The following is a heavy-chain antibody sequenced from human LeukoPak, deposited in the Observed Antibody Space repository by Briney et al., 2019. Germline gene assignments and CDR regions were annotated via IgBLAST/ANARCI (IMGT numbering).Heavy chain of an antibody. J-gene: IGHJ4*02. V-gene: IGHV1-2*02. CDR1: GYIFTDYY. D-gene: IGHD6-6*01. CDR2: INPNSGGT. CDR3: ARTPRLAAPENY. Sequence: ASVRVSCKASGYIFTDYYMHWVRQAPGQGLEWMGWINPNSGGTNYAQKFQGRVTMTRDTSISTAYMELSRLRSDDTAVYYCARTPRLAAPENYWGQGTLVTVSS.